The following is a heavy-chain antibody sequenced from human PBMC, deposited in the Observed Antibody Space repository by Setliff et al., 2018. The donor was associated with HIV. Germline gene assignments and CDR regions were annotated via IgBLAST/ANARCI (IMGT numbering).Heavy chain of an antibody. D-gene: IGHD3-22*01. V-gene: IGHV1-24*01. CDR3: ARGGRVDESRGYYYPLMY. CDR2: FDPEDGET. CDR1: GYTLTELS. Sequence: ASVKVSCKVSGYTLTELSMHWVRQAPGKGLEWMGGFDPEDGETIYAQKFRGRMTLTKDKSTTTVYMELSSLRSDDTAVYYCARGGRVDESRGYYYPLMYWGQGTLVTVSS. J-gene: IGHJ4*02.